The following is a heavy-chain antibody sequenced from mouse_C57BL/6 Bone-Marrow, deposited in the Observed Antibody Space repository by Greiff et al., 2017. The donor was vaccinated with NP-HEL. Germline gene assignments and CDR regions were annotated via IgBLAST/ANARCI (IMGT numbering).Heavy chain of an antibody. J-gene: IGHJ3*01. D-gene: IGHD2-5*01. Sequence: QVQLQQSGAELVRPGSSVKLSCKASGYTFTSYWMHWVKQRPIQGLEWIGNIDPSDSETHYNQKFKDKATLTVDKSSSTAYMQLSSLTSEDSAVYYCARGDSNTWFAYWGQGTLVTVSA. CDR2: IDPSDSET. CDR1: GYTFTSYW. CDR3: ARGDSNTWFAY. V-gene: IGHV1-52*01.